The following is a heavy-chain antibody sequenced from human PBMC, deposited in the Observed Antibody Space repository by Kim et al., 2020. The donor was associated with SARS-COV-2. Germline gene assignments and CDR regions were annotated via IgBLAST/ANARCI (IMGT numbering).Heavy chain of an antibody. D-gene: IGHD3-10*01. CDR1: GGSISSGGYY. V-gene: IGHV4-31*03. CDR3: ARGPPPLGLWFGTIPAVKGFWYFDL. J-gene: IGHJ2*01. CDR2: IYYSGST. Sequence: SETLSLTCTVSGGSISSGGYYWSWIRQHPGKGLEWIGYIYYSGSTYYNPSLKSRVTISVDTSKNQFSLKLSSVTAADTAVYYCARGPPPLGLWFGTIPAVKGFWYFDLWGRGTLVTVSS.